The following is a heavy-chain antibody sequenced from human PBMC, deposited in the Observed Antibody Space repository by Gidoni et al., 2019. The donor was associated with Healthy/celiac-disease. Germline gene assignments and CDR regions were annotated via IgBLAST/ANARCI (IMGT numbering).Heavy chain of an antibody. CDR3: AKDRPFDY. CDR2: ISGSVGST. J-gene: IGHJ4*02. Sequence: EVQLLESGGGLVQPGGSLRLSCEASGFTFSSYAMSWVRQAPGKGLEWVSDISGSVGSTYYSDSVKGRFTSSRDNSKNTLYLQMNSLRAEDKAVYYCAKDRPFDYWGQGTLVTVSS. V-gene: IGHV3-23*01. CDR1: GFTFSSYA.